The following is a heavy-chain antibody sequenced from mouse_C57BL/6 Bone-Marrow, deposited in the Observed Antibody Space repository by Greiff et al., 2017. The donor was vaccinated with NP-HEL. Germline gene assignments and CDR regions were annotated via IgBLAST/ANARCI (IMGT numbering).Heavy chain of an antibody. V-gene: IGHV1-81*01. J-gene: IGHJ2*01. CDR3: ARGGLLWSY. CDR2: IYPRSGNT. CDR1: GYTFTSYG. D-gene: IGHD2-1*01. Sequence: LVESGAELARPGASVKLSCKASGYTFTSYGISWVKQRPGQGLEWIGEIYPRSGNTYYNEKFKGKATLTADKSSSTAYMELRSLTSEDSAVYFCARGGLLWSYWGQGTTLTVSS.